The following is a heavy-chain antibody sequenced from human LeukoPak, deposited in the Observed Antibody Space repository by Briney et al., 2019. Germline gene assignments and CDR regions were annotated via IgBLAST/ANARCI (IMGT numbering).Heavy chain of an antibody. CDR1: GFTFTTYW. J-gene: IGHJ4*02. CDR2: IKYDGSEK. CDR3: ARALDY. V-gene: IGHV3-7*01. Sequence: GGSLRLSCAASGFTFTTYWMRRVRQAPGKGLEWVANIKYDGSEKHYVDSVKGRFTISRDNAKNSLYLQMNGLRVEDTAVYYCARALDYWGQGTLVTVSS.